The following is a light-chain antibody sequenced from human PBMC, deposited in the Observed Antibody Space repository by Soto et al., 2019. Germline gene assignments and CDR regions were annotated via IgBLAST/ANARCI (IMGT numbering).Light chain of an antibody. J-gene: IGKJ1*01. V-gene: IGKV3-20*01. CDR1: QSVTSTY. CDR2: GAS. CDR3: QQFGSSPWT. Sequence: DIVVTQSPGTLSLSPGERATLSCRASQSVTSTYLAWYQQKPGQAPRLLIYGASSRATGIPDRFSGSGSGTDFTLTISRLEPEDFAVYYCQQFGSSPWTFGQGTKVAIK.